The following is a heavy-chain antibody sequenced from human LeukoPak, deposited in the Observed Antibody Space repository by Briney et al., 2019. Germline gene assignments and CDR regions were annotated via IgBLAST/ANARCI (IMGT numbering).Heavy chain of an antibody. J-gene: IGHJ5*02. CDR1: GGTFSSYA. V-gene: IGHV1-69*04. CDR2: IIPIFGIA. CDR3: ARVSSSWVNGRDWFDP. D-gene: IGHD6-13*01. Sequence: VASVKVSCKASGGTFSSYAISWVRQAPGQGLEWMGRIIPIFGIANYAQKFQGRVTITADKSTSTAYMELSSLRSEDTVVYYCARVSSSWVNGRDWFDPWGQGTLVSVSS.